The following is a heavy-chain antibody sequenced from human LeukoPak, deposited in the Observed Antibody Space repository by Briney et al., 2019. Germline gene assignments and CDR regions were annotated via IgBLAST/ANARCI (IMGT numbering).Heavy chain of an antibody. Sequence: GGSLRLSCAASGFTFHDSAMHWVRQAPGKGLEWVSSISWNSGNIGYADSVKGRFTISRDNVKNSLYLQMNSLKAEDTALYYCATGPNYYGTFDYWGQGTLGTVSS. V-gene: IGHV3-9*01. J-gene: IGHJ4*02. D-gene: IGHD3-10*01. CDR2: ISWNSGNI. CDR3: ATGPNYYGTFDY. CDR1: GFTFHDSA.